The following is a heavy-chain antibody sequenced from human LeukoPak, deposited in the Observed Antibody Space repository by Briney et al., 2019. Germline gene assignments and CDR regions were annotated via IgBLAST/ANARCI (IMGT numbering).Heavy chain of an antibody. CDR3: ARGGDSSGSLSY. J-gene: IGHJ4*02. CDR2: IYYSGST. Sequence: SETLSLTCTVSGGSISSGDYYWSWIRQPPGKGLEWIGYIYYSGSTYYNPSLKSRVTISVDTSKNQFSLKLSSVTAADTAVYYCARGGDSSGSLSYWGQGTLVTVSS. V-gene: IGHV4-30-4*01. CDR1: GGSISSGDYY. D-gene: IGHD3-22*01.